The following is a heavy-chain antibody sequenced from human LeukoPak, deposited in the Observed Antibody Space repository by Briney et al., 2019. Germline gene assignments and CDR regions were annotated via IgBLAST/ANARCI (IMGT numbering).Heavy chain of an antibody. CDR3: ARGEPVLRYFDWLNYLDY. D-gene: IGHD3-9*01. V-gene: IGHV3-30*04. CDR1: GFTFSSYA. CDR2: ISYDGSNK. J-gene: IGHJ4*02. Sequence: GRSLRLSCAASGFTFSSYAMHWVRQAPGKGLEWVAVISYDGSNKYYADSVKGRFTISRDNSKNTLYLQMNSLRAEDTAVYYCARGEPVLRYFDWLNYLDYWGQGTLVTVSS.